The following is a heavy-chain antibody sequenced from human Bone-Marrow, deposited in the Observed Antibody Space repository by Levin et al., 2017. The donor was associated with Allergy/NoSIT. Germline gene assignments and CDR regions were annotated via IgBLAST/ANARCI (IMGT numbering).Heavy chain of an antibody. Sequence: LRLSCNVSGVSISNDDYYWNWVRQPPGKGLEWIGYIYGTGSTSYNPSLKGRLAMSMDTSKNQLSLRLTSVTAADTAVYYCAREVYYHSSGFYYYFDVWGQGTLVGVSS. V-gene: IGHV4-30-4*01. CDR2: IYGTGST. CDR3: AREVYYHSSGFYYYFDV. D-gene: IGHD3-22*01. J-gene: IGHJ1*01. CDR1: GVSISNDDYY.